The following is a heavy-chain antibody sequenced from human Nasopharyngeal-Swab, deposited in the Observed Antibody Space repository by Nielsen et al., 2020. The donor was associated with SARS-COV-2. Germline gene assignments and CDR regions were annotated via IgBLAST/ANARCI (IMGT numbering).Heavy chain of an antibody. CDR2: IHYTGSD. CDR3: AREVIAEPDSDGFDI. CDR1: GGSISSAGYF. V-gene: IGHV4-31*03. J-gene: IGHJ3*02. Sequence: LRLSCTVSGGSISSAGYFWSWIRQPPGKGLEWIGYIHYTGSDYYNPSLETRVTISVDTSKNQFSLELSSVTAADTAVYYCAREVIAEPDSDGFDIWGQGTMVTVSS. D-gene: IGHD1-14*01.